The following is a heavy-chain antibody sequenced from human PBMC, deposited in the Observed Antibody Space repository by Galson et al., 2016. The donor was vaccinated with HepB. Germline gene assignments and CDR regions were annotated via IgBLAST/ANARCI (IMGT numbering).Heavy chain of an antibody. V-gene: IGHV3-11*01. J-gene: IGHJ4*02. CDR3: AKDLLRWSFDY. CDR2: MSSSGTSV. D-gene: IGHD4-23*01. CDR1: GFTFSDAW. Sequence: SLRLSCAASGFTFSDAWMSWVRQAPGKGLEWVSYMSSSGTSVYYTDSVKGRVTISRDNAKNSLYLQMNSLRDEDTAVYYCAKDLLRWSFDYWGQGTLVTVSS.